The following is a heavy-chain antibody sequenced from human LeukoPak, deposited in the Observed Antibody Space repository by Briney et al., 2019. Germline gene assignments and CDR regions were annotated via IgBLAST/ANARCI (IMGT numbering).Heavy chain of an antibody. CDR2: ISGSGGST. V-gene: IGHV3-23*01. CDR1: GFTFSSYG. Sequence: PGGTLRLSCAASGFTFSSYGMSWVRQAPGKGLEWVSAISGSGGSTYYADSVKGRFTISRDNSKNTLYLQMNSLRAEDTAVYYCAKGYYGSGSPSPIYYGGQGTVVTVSS. D-gene: IGHD3-10*01. CDR3: AKGYYGSGSPSPIYY. J-gene: IGHJ4*02.